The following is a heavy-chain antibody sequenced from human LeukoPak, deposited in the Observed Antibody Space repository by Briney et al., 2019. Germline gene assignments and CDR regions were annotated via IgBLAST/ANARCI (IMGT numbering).Heavy chain of an antibody. CDR1: GFTISSYA. Sequence: PGGSLRLSCAASGFTISSYAMHWVRQAPGKGLEWVAVISYDGSNKYYADSVKGRFTISRDNSKNTLYLQMNSLRAEDTAVYYCAREGVDIVATIMVAFSAFDYWGQGTLVTVSS. CDR3: AREGVDIVATIMVAFSAFDY. CDR2: ISYDGSNK. J-gene: IGHJ4*02. D-gene: IGHD5-12*01. V-gene: IGHV3-30*04.